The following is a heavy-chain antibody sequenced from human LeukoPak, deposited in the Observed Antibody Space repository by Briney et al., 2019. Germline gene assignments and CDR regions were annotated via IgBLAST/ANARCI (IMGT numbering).Heavy chain of an antibody. CDR2: VKEDGSEK. Sequence: GGSLRLSCAASGFTFGSYWMTWVRQAPGKGLEWVANVKEDGSEKNYLESMKGRFTISRDKAKNSLYLQMNSLRAEDTAIYYCARYYYNNDGYSEDAFDIWGQGTMVTVSS. CDR1: GFTFGSYW. J-gene: IGHJ3*02. CDR3: ARYYYNNDGYSEDAFDI. D-gene: IGHD3-22*01. V-gene: IGHV3-7*01.